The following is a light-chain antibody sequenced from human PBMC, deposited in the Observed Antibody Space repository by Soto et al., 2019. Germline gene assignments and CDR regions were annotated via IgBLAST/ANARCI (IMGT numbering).Light chain of an antibody. CDR2: AAS. Sequence: DIQMTQSPSSLSASVGDRVTITCRASQGISNYLAWYQQKPEKVPKLLIYAASTLQAGVPSRFSGSGSGTDFTLTISRMQPEDVATYYCQKYNSAPLTFGPGTKVDIK. V-gene: IGKV1-27*01. J-gene: IGKJ3*01. CDR3: QKYNSAPLT. CDR1: QGISNY.